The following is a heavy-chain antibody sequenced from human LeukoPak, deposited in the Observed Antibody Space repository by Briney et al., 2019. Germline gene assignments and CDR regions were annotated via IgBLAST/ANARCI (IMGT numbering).Heavy chain of an antibody. CDR3: TRDGGGNYYGGYDY. CDR1: GFTFSSYW. D-gene: IGHD1-26*01. Sequence: GGSLRLSCAASGFTFSSYWMHWVRQAPGKGLVWVSRINGDGSSTSYADSVKGRFTISRDNAKNTLYLQMNSLRAEDTAVYYCTRDGGGNYYGGYDYWGQGTLVTVSS. V-gene: IGHV3-74*01. CDR2: INGDGSST. J-gene: IGHJ4*02.